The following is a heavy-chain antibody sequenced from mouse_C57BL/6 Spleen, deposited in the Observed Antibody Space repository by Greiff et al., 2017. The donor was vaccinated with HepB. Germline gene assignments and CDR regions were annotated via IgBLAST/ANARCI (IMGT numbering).Heavy chain of an antibody. CDR1: GFTFTDYY. CDR2: IRNKANGYTT. D-gene: IGHD1-1*01. J-gene: IGHJ4*01. CDR3: ARYTYYGSDAMDY. Sequence: EVNVVESGGGLVQPGGSLSLSCAASGFTFTDYYMSWVRQPPGKALEWLGFIRNKANGYTTEYSASVKGRFTISRDNSKSILYLQMNALRAEDSATYYCARYTYYGSDAMDYWGQGTSVTVSS. V-gene: IGHV7-3*01.